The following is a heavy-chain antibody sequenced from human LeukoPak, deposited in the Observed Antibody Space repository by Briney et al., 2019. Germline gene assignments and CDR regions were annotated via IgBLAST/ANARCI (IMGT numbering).Heavy chain of an antibody. J-gene: IGHJ4*02. D-gene: IGHD6-13*01. V-gene: IGHV3-33*01. CDR3: ARGTKYSSSWYSALHPTFDY. CDR2: IWYDGSNK. Sequence: PGRSLRLSCAASGFTFSSYGMHWVRQAPGKGLEWVAVIWYDGSNKYYADSVKGRFTISRDNSENTLYLQMNSLRAEDTAVYYCARGTKYSSSWYSALHPTFDYWGQGTLVTVSS. CDR1: GFTFSSYG.